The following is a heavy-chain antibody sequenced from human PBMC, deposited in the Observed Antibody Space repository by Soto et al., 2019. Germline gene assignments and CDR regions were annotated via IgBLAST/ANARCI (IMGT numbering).Heavy chain of an antibody. V-gene: IGHV4-59*08. Sequence: SETLSLTCTVSGGSISSDYWMWIRQPPGKGLEWIGYMYYTGSTNYNPSLKSRVTISGDTSKKQFYLKLNSVTAADTAVYYCARWNIRRFDYWGQGTLVTVSS. CDR3: ARWNIRRFDY. J-gene: IGHJ4*02. CDR1: GGSISSDY. CDR2: MYYTGST. D-gene: IGHD1-1*01.